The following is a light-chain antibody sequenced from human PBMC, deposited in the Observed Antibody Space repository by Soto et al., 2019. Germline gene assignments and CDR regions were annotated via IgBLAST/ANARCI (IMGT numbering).Light chain of an antibody. CDR1: QSVSSSY. CDR3: QQYGSSHWT. J-gene: IGKJ1*01. V-gene: IGKV3-20*01. CDR2: GAS. Sequence: EIVLTQSPGTLSLSPGERATLSCRASQSVSSSYLAWYQQKPGQAPRLLIYGASSRATGIPDRFSGSGSGTDFTLTISRLEPEYFAVYYCQQYGSSHWTFGQGTKVEIK.